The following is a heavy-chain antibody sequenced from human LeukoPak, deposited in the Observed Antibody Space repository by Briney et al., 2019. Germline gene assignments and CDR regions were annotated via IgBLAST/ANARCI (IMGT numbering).Heavy chain of an antibody. CDR1: GYSISSGYY. CDR2: IYHSGST. Sequence: SETLSLTCAVSGYSISSGYYWGWIRQPPGKGLEWIESIYHSGSTYYNPSLKSRVTISVDTSKTQFSLKLSSVTAADTAVYYCARRLYNFWSGYPDDAFDIWGQGTMVTVSS. CDR3: ARRLYNFWSGYPDDAFDI. V-gene: IGHV4-38-2*01. J-gene: IGHJ3*02. D-gene: IGHD3-3*01.